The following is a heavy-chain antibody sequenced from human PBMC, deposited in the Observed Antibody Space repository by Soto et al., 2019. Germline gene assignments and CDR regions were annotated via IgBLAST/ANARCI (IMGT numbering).Heavy chain of an antibody. D-gene: IGHD4-17*01. CDR1: GFTFSSYS. J-gene: IGHJ3*02. Sequence: EVQLVESGGGLVKPGGSLRLSCAASGFTFSSYSMNWVRQAPGKGLEWVSSISSSSSYIYYADSVKGRFTISRDNAKNSLYLQMNSLRAEDTAVYYCARNRILAPVTQEPNAFDIWGQGTMVTVSS. V-gene: IGHV3-21*01. CDR2: ISSSSSYI. CDR3: ARNRILAPVTQEPNAFDI.